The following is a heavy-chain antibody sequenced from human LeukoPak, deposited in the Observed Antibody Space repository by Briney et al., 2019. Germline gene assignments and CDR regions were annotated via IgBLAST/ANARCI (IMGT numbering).Heavy chain of an antibody. CDR2: IKPKTDGETT. Sequence: GGSLRLSCAASGFTFSSHSMNWVRQAPGKGLEWVGRIKPKTDGETTEYAAPVKGRFSISRDDSKNMLYLQTNSLKTEDTAVYYCITPLPYSAQGGQGTLVTVSS. D-gene: IGHD2-21*01. CDR3: ITPLPYSAQ. CDR1: GFTFSSHS. J-gene: IGHJ4*02. V-gene: IGHV3-15*07.